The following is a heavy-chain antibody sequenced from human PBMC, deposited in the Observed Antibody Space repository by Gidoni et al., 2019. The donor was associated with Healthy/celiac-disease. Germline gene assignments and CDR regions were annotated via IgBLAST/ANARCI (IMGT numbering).Heavy chain of an antibody. J-gene: IGHJ4*02. CDR3: AKDSDGDYSFDY. CDR1: GFTFDDYA. CDR2: SSWNSGSI. Sequence: EVQLVESGGGLVQPGRSLRLSCAASGFTFDDYAMHWVRLAPGKGLEWVSGSSWNSGSIGYADSVKGRFTISRDNAKNSLYLQMNSLRAEDTALYYCAKDSDGDYSFDYWGQGTLVTVSS. D-gene: IGHD4-17*01. V-gene: IGHV3-9*01.